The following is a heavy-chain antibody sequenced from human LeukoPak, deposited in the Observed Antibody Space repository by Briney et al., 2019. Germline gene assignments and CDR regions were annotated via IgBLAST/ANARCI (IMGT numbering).Heavy chain of an antibody. J-gene: IGHJ4*02. Sequence: SETLSLTCAVYGGSFSGYYWSRIRQPPGKGLEWIGEINHSGSTNYNPSLKSRVTISVDTSKNQFSLKLSFVTAADTAVYYCARHVLRYFDWLDYFDYWGQGTLVTVSS. CDR1: GGSFSGYY. CDR3: ARHVLRYFDWLDYFDY. CDR2: INHSGST. V-gene: IGHV4-34*01. D-gene: IGHD3-9*01.